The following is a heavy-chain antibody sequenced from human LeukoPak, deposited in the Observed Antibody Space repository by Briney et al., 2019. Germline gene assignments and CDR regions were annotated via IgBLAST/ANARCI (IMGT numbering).Heavy chain of an antibody. J-gene: IGHJ5*01. CDR3: AKDEATSGGGLAS. D-gene: IGHD3-16*01. CDR2: MYTGGTT. V-gene: IGHV3-53*01. CDR1: GFTVSGTH. Sequence: PVGSLRLSCAASGFTVSGTHMSWVRQAPGKGLEWVSAMYTGGTTYYADSVTGRFTVSRDTSRNTLFLHMNSLRAEDTAVYYCAKDEATSGGGLASWGQGTLVIVSS.